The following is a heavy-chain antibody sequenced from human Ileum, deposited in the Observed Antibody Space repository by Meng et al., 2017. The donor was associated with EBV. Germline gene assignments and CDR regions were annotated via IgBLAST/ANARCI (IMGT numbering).Heavy chain of an antibody. V-gene: IGHV7-4-1*02. CDR2: INTITGNP. CDR1: GDTFTSYA. Sequence: GPLVPPGSELKKPGASVKVSCNASGDTFTSYAMNWVRQAPGPGVEWMGWINTITGNPTSAHGFTGRFVFSLDASVSTAYLQISSLKAEDTAVYSCARGAYYDIYVDYWGQGTLVTVSS. CDR3: ARGAYYDIYVDY. J-gene: IGHJ4*02. D-gene: IGHD3-9*01.